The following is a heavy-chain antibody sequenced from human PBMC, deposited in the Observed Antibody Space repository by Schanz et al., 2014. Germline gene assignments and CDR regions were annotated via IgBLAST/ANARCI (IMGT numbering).Heavy chain of an antibody. CDR1: GFTVSSNH. J-gene: IGHJ4*02. CDR3: ARGTDWNLHY. V-gene: IGHV3-13*01. Sequence: EVQLVESGGGLVQPGGSLRLSCGASGFTVSSNHMSWVRQGTGKGLEWVSTIGYLGDTYYPDSVKGRFTVSRDSGQNSLYLQMNSLRAGDTAVYYCARGTDWNLHYWGQGALVTVSS. D-gene: IGHD1-1*01. CDR2: IGYLGDT.